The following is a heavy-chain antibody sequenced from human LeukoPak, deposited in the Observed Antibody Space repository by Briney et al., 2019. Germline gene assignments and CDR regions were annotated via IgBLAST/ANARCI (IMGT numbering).Heavy chain of an antibody. CDR1: GFTFSSYA. Sequence: GGSLRLSCAASGFTFSSYAMSWVRQAPGKGLEWVSAISGSGDNTYYAGSVKDRFTISRDKSKNTLYLQMNSLGAEDTAVYYCAKNRGNYYYFDYWGQGTLVTVSS. D-gene: IGHD4-11*01. J-gene: IGHJ4*02. V-gene: IGHV3-23*01. CDR3: AKNRGNYYYFDY. CDR2: ISGSGDNT.